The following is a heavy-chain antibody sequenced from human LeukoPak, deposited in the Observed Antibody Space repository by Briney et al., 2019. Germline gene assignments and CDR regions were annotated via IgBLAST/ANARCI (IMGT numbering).Heavy chain of an antibody. CDR1: GYSLSSGYY. CDR3: ARDGGYSRY. V-gene: IGHV4-38-2*02. Sequence: SETLSLTCAVSGYSLSSGYYWGWIRPPPGKGLEWIGSIYHSGSTYYNPSLKSRVTISVDTSKNQFSLKLSSVTAADTAVYYCARDGGYSRYWGQGTLVTVSS. CDR2: IYHSGST. D-gene: IGHD6-13*01. J-gene: IGHJ4*02.